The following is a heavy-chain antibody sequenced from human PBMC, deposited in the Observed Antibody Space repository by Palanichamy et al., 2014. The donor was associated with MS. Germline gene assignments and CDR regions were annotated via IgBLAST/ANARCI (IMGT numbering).Heavy chain of an antibody. CDR3: ARELDIVVVPALHSSGYYYYFDY. CDR2: ISSSSYI. J-gene: IGHJ4*02. V-gene: IGHV3-21*01. Sequence: EVQLVESGGGLVKPGGSLRLSRAASGFTFSSYSMNWVRQAPGKGLEWVSSISSSSYIYYADSVKGRFTISRDNAKNSLYLQMNSLRAEDTAVYYCARELDIVVVPALHSSGYYYYFDYWGQGTLVTVSS. D-gene: IGHD2-2*03. CDR1: GFTFSSYS.